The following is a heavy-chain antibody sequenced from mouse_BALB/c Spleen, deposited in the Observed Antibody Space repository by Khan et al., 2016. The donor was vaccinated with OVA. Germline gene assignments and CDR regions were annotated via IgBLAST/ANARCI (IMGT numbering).Heavy chain of an antibody. CDR1: GFSISNYG. V-gene: IGHV2-9*02. Sequence: VQLQESGPGLVAPSQTLSISCTVSGFSISNYGVHWVRQPPGKGLEWLGVIWAGGSTNHNSALMSRLSITKDNSKNQVVLKMSSLQTDDTAIYYCARAFYNGAWFAYWGQGTLVTVSA. J-gene: IGHJ3*01. CDR2: IWAGGST. CDR3: ARAFYNGAWFAY. D-gene: IGHD1-3*01.